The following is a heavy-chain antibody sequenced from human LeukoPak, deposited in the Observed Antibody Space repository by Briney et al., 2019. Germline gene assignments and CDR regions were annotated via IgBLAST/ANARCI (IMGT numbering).Heavy chain of an antibody. CDR3: TSRAIAVGGTTDYYYYMDV. J-gene: IGHJ6*03. CDR1: GYTFTGYY. V-gene: IGHV1-2*02. Sequence: ASVKVSCKASGYTFTGYYMHWVRQAPGQGLEWMGWINPNSGGTNYAQKFQGRVTMTRDTSISTAYMELSRLRSEDTAVYYCTSRAIAVGGTTDYYYYMDVWGKGTTVTVSS. CDR2: INPNSGGT. D-gene: IGHD6-19*01.